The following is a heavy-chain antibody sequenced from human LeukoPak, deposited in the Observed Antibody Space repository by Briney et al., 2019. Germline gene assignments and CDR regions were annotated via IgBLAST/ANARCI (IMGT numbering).Heavy chain of an antibody. CDR3: VRALSRGGSQSLFDY. V-gene: IGHV1-46*01. CDR2: INPIAGST. D-gene: IGHD2-15*01. CDR1: GYTFTSYY. J-gene: IGHJ4*02. Sequence: ASVKASCKASGYTFTSYYMHWVRQAPGQGLEWMGIINPIAGSTSYAQKFQGRVTMTMDTSTSTAYLELSSLKSEDTAVYYCVRALSRGGSQSLFDYWGQGTLVTVSS.